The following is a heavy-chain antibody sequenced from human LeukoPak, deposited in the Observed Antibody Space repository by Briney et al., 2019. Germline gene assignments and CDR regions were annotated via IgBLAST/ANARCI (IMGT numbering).Heavy chain of an antibody. D-gene: IGHD3-3*01. CDR2: IYYSGST. CDR1: GGSISSSSYY. V-gene: IGHV4-39*01. CDR3: ARDDGPTYDFWSGYPYY. Sequence: SETLSLTCTVSGGSISSSSYYWGWLRQPPGKGLEWIGSIYYSGSTYYNPSLKSRVTISVDTSKNQFSLKLSSVTAADTAVYYCARDDGPTYDFWSGYPYYWGQGTLVTVSS. J-gene: IGHJ4*02.